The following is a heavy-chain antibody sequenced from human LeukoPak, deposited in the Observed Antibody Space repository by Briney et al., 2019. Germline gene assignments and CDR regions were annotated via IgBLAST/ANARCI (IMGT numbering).Heavy chain of an antibody. CDR2: MYYSGSA. V-gene: IGHV4-59*01. D-gene: IGHD3-22*01. CDR3: ARRGRYDSSGYYGDDFDI. J-gene: IGHJ3*02. CDR1: GGSISSYY. Sequence: SETLSLTCTVSGGSISSYYWSWVRQPPGTGLGRVGYMYYSGSANSNPSLNRRVTMSVDTYKNKFSLYLSPVTAADTAVYYCARRGRYDSSGYYGDDFDIWGQGTMVTVSS.